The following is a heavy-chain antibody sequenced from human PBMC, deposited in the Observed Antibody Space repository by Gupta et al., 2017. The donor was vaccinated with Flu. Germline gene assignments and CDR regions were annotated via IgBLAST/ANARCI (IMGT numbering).Heavy chain of an antibody. CDR3: ARGHWDN. J-gene: IGHJ4*02. V-gene: IGHV3-48*03. D-gene: IGHD1-26*01. CDR2: ISSSAVT. Sequence: VESGGGLAQPGGSLRLSCSASGFDFNSYEMSWVRQAPGRGLEWVAFISSSAVTYYTDPVRGRFTISRDNANKLLYLQMSSLRGEDTAIYYCARGHWDNWGQGTLVTVSS. CDR1: GFDFNSYE.